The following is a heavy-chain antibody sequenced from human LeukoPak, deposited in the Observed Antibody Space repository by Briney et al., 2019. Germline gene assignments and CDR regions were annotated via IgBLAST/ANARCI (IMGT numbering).Heavy chain of an antibody. Sequence: PGGSLRLSCAASGFTFSSYWMHWVRQAPGKGMVWVSRINGDGRSTSYVDSVKGRSTISRDNAKNTLYLQMNSLRAEDTAVYYCARPVVPAALDAFDIWGQGTMVTVSS. CDR1: GFTFSSYW. V-gene: IGHV3-74*01. CDR2: INGDGRST. D-gene: IGHD2-2*01. CDR3: ARPVVPAALDAFDI. J-gene: IGHJ3*02.